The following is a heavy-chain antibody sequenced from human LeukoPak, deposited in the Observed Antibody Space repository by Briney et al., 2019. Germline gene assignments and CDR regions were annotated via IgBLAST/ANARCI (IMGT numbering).Heavy chain of an antibody. J-gene: IGHJ4*02. CDR1: GGSISSSSYY. V-gene: IGHV4-39*01. Sequence: PSETLSLTCTVSGGSISSSSYYWGWIRQPPGKGLEWIGSIYYSGSTYYNPSLKSRVTISVGTSKNQFSLKLSSVTAADTAVYYCARLRVAEIDYWGQGTLVTVSS. CDR3: ARLRVAEIDY. CDR2: IYYSGST. D-gene: IGHD2-15*01.